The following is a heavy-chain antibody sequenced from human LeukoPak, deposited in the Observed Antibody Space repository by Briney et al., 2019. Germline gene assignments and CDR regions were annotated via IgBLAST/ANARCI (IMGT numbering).Heavy chain of an antibody. J-gene: IGHJ4*02. CDR3: ASLCSGGTCFTPY. CDR1: GFTFNSYS. V-gene: IGHV3-48*01. CDR2: ISSDSTTT. D-gene: IGHD2-15*01. Sequence: GGSLRLSCGGSGFTFNSYSLNWVRQAPGKGLEWVSYISSDSTTTYYADSVKGRFTISRDTAKNSLYPQMNSLRAEDTAIYYCASLCSGGTCFTPYWGQGTLVTVSS.